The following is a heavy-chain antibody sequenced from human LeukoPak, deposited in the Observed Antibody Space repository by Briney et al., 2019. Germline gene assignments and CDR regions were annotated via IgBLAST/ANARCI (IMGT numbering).Heavy chain of an antibody. CDR2: INANSGTT. J-gene: IGHJ4*02. CDR1: GFAFSFYA. V-gene: IGHV3-23*01. D-gene: IGHD5-18*01. CDR3: AKGSSGYIYGDY. Sequence: GGSLRLSCAASGFAFSFYAMSWLRQPPGKGLEWVSTINANSGTTSYADSVKGRFTISRDNSKNTLYLQMNSLRAEDTAIYYCAKGSSGYIYGDYWGQGTLVTVSS.